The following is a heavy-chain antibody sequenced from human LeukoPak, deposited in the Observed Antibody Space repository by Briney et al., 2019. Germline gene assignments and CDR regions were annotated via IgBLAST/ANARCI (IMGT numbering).Heavy chain of an antibody. CDR3: ARDSRGYYGSGSYLDY. CDR2: VYTNGST. V-gene: IGHV4-4*07. D-gene: IGHD3-10*01. CDR1: GGSVSSYY. J-gene: IGHJ4*02. Sequence: SETLSLTCTVSGGSVSSYYWSWIRQPAGKGLEWIGRVYTNGSTNYNPSLKSRVTMSVDTSKNQLSLKLSSVTAADTAMYYCARDSRGYYGSGSYLDYWGQGTLVTVSS.